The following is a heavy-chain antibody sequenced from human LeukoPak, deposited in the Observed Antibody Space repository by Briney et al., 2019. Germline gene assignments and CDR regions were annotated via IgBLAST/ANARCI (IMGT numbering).Heavy chain of an antibody. CDR1: GGTFSSHT. Sequence: SVKVSCKSSGGTFSSHTIIWVRQAPGQGLEWMGGIIPIFGTPNYAQKFQGRVTIIADESTSTVYMELSSLRSEDTAVYYCARDYYYDSSGYYYNPFDYWGQGTLVTVSS. J-gene: IGHJ4*02. V-gene: IGHV1-69*13. CDR2: IIPIFGTP. CDR3: ARDYYYDSSGYYYNPFDY. D-gene: IGHD3-22*01.